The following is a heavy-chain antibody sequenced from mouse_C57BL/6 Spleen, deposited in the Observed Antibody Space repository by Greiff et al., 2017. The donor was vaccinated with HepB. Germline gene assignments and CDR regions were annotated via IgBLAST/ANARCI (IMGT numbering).Heavy chain of an antibody. D-gene: IGHD1-1*01. J-gene: IGHJ1*03. CDR3: ARDGSREYFDV. CDR2: ISSGGSYT. V-gene: IGHV5-6*01. Sequence: EVQLVESGGDLVKPGGSLKLSCAASGFTFSSYGMSWVRQTPDKRLEWVATISSGGSYTYYPDSVKGRFTISRDNAKNTLYLQMSSLKSEDTAMYYCARDGSREYFDVWGTGTTVTVSS. CDR1: GFTFSSYG.